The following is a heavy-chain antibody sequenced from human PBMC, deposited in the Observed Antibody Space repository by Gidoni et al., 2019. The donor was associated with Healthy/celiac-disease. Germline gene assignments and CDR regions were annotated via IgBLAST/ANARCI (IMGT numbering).Heavy chain of an antibody. D-gene: IGHD3-10*01. CDR3: AREGDYYGSGSYYPYFDY. CDR1: GGSISSSSYY. V-gene: IGHV4-39*07. J-gene: IGHJ4*02. Sequence: QLQLQESGPGLVKPSETLSLTCTVSGGSISSSSYYWGWIRQPPGKGLEWIGSIYYSGSTYYNPSLKSRVTISVDTSKNQFSLKLSSVTAADTAVYYCAREGDYYGSGSYYPYFDYWGQGTLVTVSS. CDR2: IYYSGST.